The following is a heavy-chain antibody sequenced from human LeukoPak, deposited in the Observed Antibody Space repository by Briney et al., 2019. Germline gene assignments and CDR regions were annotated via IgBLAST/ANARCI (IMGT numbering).Heavy chain of an antibody. CDR3: ASTYSSGWYSSFDY. CDR2: IYPGDSDA. J-gene: IGHJ4*02. Sequence: GESLKISCKGSGYSFTNYWIGWVRQMPGKGLEWMGIIYPGDSDARYSPSFQGQVTISADKSINTAYLQWSSLKASDTAMYYCASTYSSGWYSSFDYWGQGTLVTVSS. V-gene: IGHV5-51*01. D-gene: IGHD6-13*01. CDR1: GYSFTNYW.